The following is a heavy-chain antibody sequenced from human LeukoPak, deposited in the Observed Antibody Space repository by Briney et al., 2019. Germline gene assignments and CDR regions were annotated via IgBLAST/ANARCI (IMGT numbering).Heavy chain of an antibody. CDR2: ISYDGSNK. D-gene: IGHD6-19*01. Sequence: QPGGSLRLSCAASGFTFSSYAMHWVRQAPGKGLEWVAVISYDGSNKYYADSVKGRFTVSRDNSKNTLYLQMNSLRAEDTAVYYCARDDGEQWLVYYFDYWGQGTLVIVSS. V-gene: IGHV3-30-3*01. CDR1: GFTFSSYA. CDR3: ARDDGEQWLVYYFDY. J-gene: IGHJ4*02.